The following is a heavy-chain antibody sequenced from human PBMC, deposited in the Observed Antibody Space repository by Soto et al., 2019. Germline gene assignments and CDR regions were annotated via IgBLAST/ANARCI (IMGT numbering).Heavy chain of an antibody. V-gene: IGHV3-53*02. J-gene: IGHJ4*02. Sequence: EVQLVETGGGLIQPGGSLRLSGASSGFTVSGNYMSWVRQAPGKGLEWVSVIYNGGGTYYADSVKGRFTISRDNSKNTLYLQMNSLRAEDTAVYYCASTRGSSYDYWGQGTLVTVSS. D-gene: IGHD6-6*01. CDR1: GFTVSGNY. CDR3: ASTRGSSYDY. CDR2: IYNGGGT.